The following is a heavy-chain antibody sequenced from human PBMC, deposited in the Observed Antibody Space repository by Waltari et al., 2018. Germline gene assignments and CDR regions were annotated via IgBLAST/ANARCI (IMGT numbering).Heavy chain of an antibody. V-gene: IGHV4-30-4*08. J-gene: IGHJ3*02. D-gene: IGHD6-13*01. Sequence: QVQLQESGPGLVKPSQTLSLTCTVSGGSLRSADSYWSWIRQPPGKGREWIGYIYYSGSTYYNPSLKSRVTISVDTSKNQFSLKLSSVTAADTAVYYCAREDRSSSWYIAAFDIWGQGTMVTVSS. CDR2: IYYSGST. CDR1: GGSLRSADSY. CDR3: AREDRSSSWYIAAFDI.